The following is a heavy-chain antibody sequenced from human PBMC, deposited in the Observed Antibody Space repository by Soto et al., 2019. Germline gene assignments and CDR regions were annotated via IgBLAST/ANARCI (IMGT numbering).Heavy chain of an antibody. Sequence: ASVKVSCKVSGYTLTELSMHWVRQAPGKGLEWMGGFDPEDGETIYAQKFQGRVTMTEDTSTDTAYMELSSLRSEDTAVYYCATADPIDQTSSFFGYWGQGTLVTVSS. CDR1: GYTLTELS. D-gene: IGHD3-10*01. CDR3: ATADPIDQTSSFFGY. CDR2: FDPEDGET. V-gene: IGHV1-24*01. J-gene: IGHJ4*02.